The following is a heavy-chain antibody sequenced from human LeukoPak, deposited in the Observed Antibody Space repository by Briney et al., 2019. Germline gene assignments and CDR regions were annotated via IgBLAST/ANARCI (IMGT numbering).Heavy chain of an antibody. CDR1: GFTFSSYA. CDR3: AREGLYGDCAGH. CDR2: ISYTSSYI. J-gene: IGHJ4*02. V-gene: IGHV3-21*01. Sequence: GGSLRLSCAASGFTFSSYAVSWVRQAPGKGLEWVSSISYTSSYIYYADSVKGRFTISRDNAKNSLFLQMNSLRAEDTAVYYCAREGLYGDCAGHWGQGTLVTVSS. D-gene: IGHD4-17*01.